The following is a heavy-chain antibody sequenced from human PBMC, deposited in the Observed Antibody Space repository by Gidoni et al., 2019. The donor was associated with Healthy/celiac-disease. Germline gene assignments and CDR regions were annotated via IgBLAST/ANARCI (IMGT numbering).Heavy chain of an antibody. CDR1: GFTFSSYG. CDR2: IWYDGSNK. Sequence: QVQLVESGGGVVQPGRSLRLSCAASGFTFSSYGMHWVRQAPGKGLEWVAVIWYDGSNKYYADSVKGRFTISRDNSKNTLYLQMNSLRAEDTAVYYCAVSGWWGNDAFDIWGQGTMVTVSS. D-gene: IGHD6-19*01. CDR3: AVSGWWGNDAFDI. J-gene: IGHJ3*02. V-gene: IGHV3-33*01.